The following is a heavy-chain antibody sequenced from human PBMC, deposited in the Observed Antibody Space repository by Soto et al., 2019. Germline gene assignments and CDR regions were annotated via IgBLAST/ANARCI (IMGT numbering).Heavy chain of an antibody. CDR1: GGTFSSYA. V-gene: IGHV1-69*06. D-gene: IGHD6-13*01. CDR3: ARDPIAAAGSYYYYGMDV. CDR2: IIPIFGTA. Sequence: SVKVSCKASGGTFSSYAISWVRQAPGQGLEWMGGIIPIFGTANYAQKSQGRVTITADKSTSTAYMELSSLRSEDTAVYYCARDPIAAAGSYYYYGMDVWGQGTTVTVSS. J-gene: IGHJ6*02.